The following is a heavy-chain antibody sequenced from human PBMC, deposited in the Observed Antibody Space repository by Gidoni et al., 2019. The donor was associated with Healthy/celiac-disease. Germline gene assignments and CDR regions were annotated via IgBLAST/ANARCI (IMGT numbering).Heavy chain of an antibody. Sequence: EVQMVQSGAEVTKPGDSLKISCKGSGYSFTSYWIGWVRQMPGKGLEWMGIIYPGDSDTRYSPSFQGQVTISADKSISTAYLQWSSLKASDTAMYYCARRSGRGRGFYYFDYWGQGTLVTVSS. CDR1: GYSFTSYW. J-gene: IGHJ4*02. CDR3: ARRSGRGRGFYYFDY. D-gene: IGHD1-26*01. V-gene: IGHV5-51*01. CDR2: IYPGDSDT.